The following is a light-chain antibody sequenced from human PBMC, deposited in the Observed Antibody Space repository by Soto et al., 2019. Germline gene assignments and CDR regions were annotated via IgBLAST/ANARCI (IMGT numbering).Light chain of an antibody. CDR1: QGVGHY. CDR3: QQQGT. V-gene: IGKV3-11*01. Sequence: EIVLTQSPATLSLSPGERATLSCRTSQGVGHYLAWYQQTPGQAPRLLIYDSAIRAAGIPDRFSGSGSATEYTLTISRLEPEDFAVYYCQQQGTFGQGTKLEIK. CDR2: DSA. J-gene: IGKJ2*01.